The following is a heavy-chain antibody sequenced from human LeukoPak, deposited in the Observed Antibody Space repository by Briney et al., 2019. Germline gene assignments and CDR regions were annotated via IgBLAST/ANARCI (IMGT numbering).Heavy chain of an antibody. CDR1: GGTFSSYA. Sequence: SVKVSCKASGGTFSSYAISWVLQAPGQGLEWMGGIIPIFGTANYAQKFQGRVTITSDESTSTAYMELSSLRSEDTAVYYCARVLDYYDSSGYYYAGAFDIWGQGTMVTVSS. CDR2: IIPIFGTA. CDR3: ARVLDYYDSSGYYYAGAFDI. V-gene: IGHV1-69*13. D-gene: IGHD3-22*01. J-gene: IGHJ3*02.